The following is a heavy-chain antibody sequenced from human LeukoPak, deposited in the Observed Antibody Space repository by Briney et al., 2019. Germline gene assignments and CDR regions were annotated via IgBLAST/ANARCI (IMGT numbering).Heavy chain of an antibody. J-gene: IGHJ3*02. V-gene: IGHV3-21*01. D-gene: IGHD4-17*01. CDR1: GFTFSSYS. CDR2: ISSSSSYI. CDR3: ARDYGDYGHAFDI. Sequence: GGSLRLSCAASGFTFSSYSMNWVRQAPGKGLEWVSSISSSSSYIYYADSVKGRFTISRDNAKNSLYLQMNSLRAEDTAVYYCARDYGDYGHAFDIWGQGTMVTVSS.